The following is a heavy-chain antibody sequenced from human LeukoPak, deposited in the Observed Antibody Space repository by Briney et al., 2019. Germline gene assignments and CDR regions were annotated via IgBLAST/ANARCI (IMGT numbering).Heavy chain of an antibody. V-gene: IGHV4-39*07. D-gene: IGHD3-22*01. Sequence: SETLSLTCTVSGGSVNSGTYYWSWIRQPPGKGLEWIGNIYYSGSAYYNPSLKSRVTMSVDASKNQFSLKLSSVTAADTAVYYCARKPIVNSAWYYFDYWGQGTLVTVSS. CDR3: ARKPIVNSAWYYFDY. CDR1: GGSVNSGTYY. J-gene: IGHJ4*02. CDR2: IYYSGSA.